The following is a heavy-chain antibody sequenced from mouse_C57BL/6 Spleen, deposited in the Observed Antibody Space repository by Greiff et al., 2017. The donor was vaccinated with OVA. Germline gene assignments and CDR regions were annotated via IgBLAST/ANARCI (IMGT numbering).Heavy chain of an antibody. Sequence: EVQLVESGGGLVKPGGSLKLSCAASGFTFSDYGMHWVRQAPEKGLEWVAYISSGSSTIYYADTVKGRFTISRDNAKNTLFLQMTSLRSEDTAMYYCARPDGSRYDYAMDYWGQGTSVTVSS. D-gene: IGHD1-1*01. V-gene: IGHV5-17*01. CDR3: ARPDGSRYDYAMDY. CDR1: GFTFSDYG. CDR2: ISSGSSTI. J-gene: IGHJ4*01.